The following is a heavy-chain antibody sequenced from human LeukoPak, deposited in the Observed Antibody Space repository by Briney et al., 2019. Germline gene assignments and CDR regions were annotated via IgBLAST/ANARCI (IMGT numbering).Heavy chain of an antibody. V-gene: IGHV3-7*01. Sequence: PGGPLRLYCAASLFICSGSWMRWVRQAPGKGLEWLAHIKGDGSREIYLGSVKERFLISRDNAKNSLYLQMNNLRAEDTAVYYCARDSYGWGSYEYWGQGILVTVS. CDR3: ARDSYGWGSYEY. D-gene: IGHD3-10*01. J-gene: IGHJ4*02. CDR2: IKGDGSRE. CDR1: LFICSGSW.